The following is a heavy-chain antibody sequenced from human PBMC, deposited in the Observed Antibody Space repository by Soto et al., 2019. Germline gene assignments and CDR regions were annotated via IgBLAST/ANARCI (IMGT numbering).Heavy chain of an antibody. D-gene: IGHD7-27*01. Sequence: PSETLSLTCTVSGGSISSGGYYWNWIRQHPGKGLEWIAYIYYSGSTYYNPSLKSRVTISIDTSKNQFSLILSSVTAADTAVYYCAREPSGEKVDYWGQGTLVTVSS. CDR2: IYYSGST. J-gene: IGHJ4*02. CDR1: GGSISSGGYY. V-gene: IGHV4-31*03. CDR3: AREPSGEKVDY.